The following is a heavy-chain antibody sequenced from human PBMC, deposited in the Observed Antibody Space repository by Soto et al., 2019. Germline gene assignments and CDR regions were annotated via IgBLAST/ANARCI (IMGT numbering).Heavy chain of an antibody. D-gene: IGHD3-22*01. V-gene: IGHV3-23*01. J-gene: IGHJ5*02. CDR2: ISRYGDIT. Sequence: GGSLRLSCAASGFTFNIYAMTWVRQAPGKGLEWVSAISRYGDITYYADSVEGRFSISRDNSKNTLYLQMNSLRAEDTAVYYCAKDRYLDHDSRGYMFDTWGQRALVTVSS. CDR1: GFTFNIYA. CDR3: AKDRYLDHDSRGYMFDT.